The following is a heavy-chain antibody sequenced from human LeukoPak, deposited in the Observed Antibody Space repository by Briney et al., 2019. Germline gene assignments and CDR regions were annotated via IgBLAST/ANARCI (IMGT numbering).Heavy chain of an antibody. V-gene: IGHV3-53*01. CDR1: GFTVSSSY. CDR3: RICGGDCSLIDY. Sequence: PGGSLRLSCAASGFTVSSSYMSWVRQAPGKGLEWVSVVYRGGGTNYADSVRGRFTISRDNSKNTMYLQMNSLRDEDTAVYYCRICGGDCSLIDYWGQGALVTVSS. CDR2: VYRGGGT. J-gene: IGHJ4*02. D-gene: IGHD2-21*02.